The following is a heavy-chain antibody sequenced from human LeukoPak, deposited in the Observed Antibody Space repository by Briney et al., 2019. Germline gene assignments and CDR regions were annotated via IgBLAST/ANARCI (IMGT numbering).Heavy chain of an antibody. CDR3: ANYYDSSGYYALDM. D-gene: IGHD3-22*01. Sequence: PGGSLRLSCAASGFTFSRYWMSWVRQAPGKGLEWVANINEDGSEKNYVDSVKGRFTISRDNAKNPLYLEMNSLTAEDTAVYYCANYYDSSGYYALDMWGQGTMVTVSP. CDR2: INEDGSEK. V-gene: IGHV3-7*01. J-gene: IGHJ3*02. CDR1: GFTFSRYW.